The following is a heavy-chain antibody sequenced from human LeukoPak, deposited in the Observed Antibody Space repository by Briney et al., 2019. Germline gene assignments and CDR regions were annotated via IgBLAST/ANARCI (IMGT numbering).Heavy chain of an antibody. J-gene: IGHJ6*03. Sequence: RPGGSLRLSCTVSGFTVSSNSMSWVRQAPGKGLEWVANIKQDGSEKYYVDSVKGRFTISRDNAKNSLYLQMNGLRAEDTAVYYCAREKEGYCSRTSCYLDYYYYYMDVWGKGTTVTISS. CDR2: IKQDGSEK. CDR1: GFTVSSNS. V-gene: IGHV3-7*01. D-gene: IGHD2-2*01. CDR3: AREKEGYCSRTSCYLDYYYYYMDV.